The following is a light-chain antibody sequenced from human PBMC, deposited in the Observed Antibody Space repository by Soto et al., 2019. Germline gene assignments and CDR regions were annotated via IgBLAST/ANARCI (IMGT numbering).Light chain of an antibody. V-gene: IGKV1-5*03. CDR2: KAS. CDR3: QHYNSYSEA. CDR1: QTISSW. Sequence: DIRMTQYPSTLSVSVGDRVTITCGASQTISSWLAWYQQKQGKAPKLLIYKASTLKSGVPSRLSGSGSGTELTLTISSMQTDDFETYYCQHYNSYSEAFGQGTKVDIK. J-gene: IGKJ1*01.